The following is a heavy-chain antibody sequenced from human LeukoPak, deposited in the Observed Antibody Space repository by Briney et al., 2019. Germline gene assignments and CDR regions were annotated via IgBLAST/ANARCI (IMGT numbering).Heavy chain of an antibody. CDR1: RFTVISNY. CDR3: ATTRYDAFDI. CDR2: IYSGGST. D-gene: IGHD4-17*01. J-gene: IGHJ3*02. Sequence: RGSLRLSCAASRFTVISNYMSWVRQAPGKGLEWVSLIYSGGSTYYADSVRGRFTISRDNSKNTLCLQMNSLRAEDTAVYYCATTRYDAFDIWGQGTMVTVSS. V-gene: IGHV3-53*01.